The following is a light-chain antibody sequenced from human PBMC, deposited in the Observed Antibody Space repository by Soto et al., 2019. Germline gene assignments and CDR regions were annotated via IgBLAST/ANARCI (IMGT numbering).Light chain of an antibody. CDR2: DVS. CDR3: SSYTNSNIGV. V-gene: IGLV2-14*01. J-gene: IGLJ3*02. Sequence: QSALTQPASVSGSPGQSITISCTGTSSDVGAYNYVSWYQQHPGKAPKVLIYDVSNRPSGVSNRFTASKSGNPASLTISGLQAEDEADYSCSSYTNSNIGVFGGGTKLTVL. CDR1: SSDVGAYNY.